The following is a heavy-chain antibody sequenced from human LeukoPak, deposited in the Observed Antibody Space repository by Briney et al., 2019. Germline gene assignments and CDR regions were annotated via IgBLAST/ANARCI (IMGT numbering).Heavy chain of an antibody. J-gene: IGHJ4*02. Sequence: PGGSLRLSCAASGFTVSSNYMSWVRQAPGKGLEWVSSISSSSSYIYYADSVKGRFTISRDNAKNSLYLQMNSLRAEDTAVYYCARTRYCSSTSCRAIDYWGQGTLVTVSS. D-gene: IGHD2-2*01. CDR1: GFTVSSNY. CDR3: ARTRYCSSTSCRAIDY. V-gene: IGHV3-21*01. CDR2: ISSSSSYI.